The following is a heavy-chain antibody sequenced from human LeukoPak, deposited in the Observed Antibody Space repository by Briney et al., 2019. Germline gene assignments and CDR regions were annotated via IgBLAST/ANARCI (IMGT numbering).Heavy chain of an antibody. D-gene: IGHD3-10*01. CDR1: GFTFDDYA. CDR2: ISGDGGST. CDR3: ARDASGVY. V-gene: IGHV3-43*02. J-gene: IGHJ4*02. Sequence: GGSLRLSCAASGFTFDDYAMHWVRQAPGKGLEWVSLISGDGGSTYYADSVKGRFTISRDNAKNTLYLQMNSLRAEDTAVYYCARDASGVYWGQGTLVTVSS.